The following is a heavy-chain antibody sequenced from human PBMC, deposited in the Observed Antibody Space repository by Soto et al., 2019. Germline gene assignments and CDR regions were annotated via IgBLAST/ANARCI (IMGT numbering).Heavy chain of an antibody. CDR1: GGSISGYY. J-gene: IGHJ4*02. V-gene: IGHV4-59*01. Sequence: PSETLSLTCTVSGGSISGYYWSWIRQPPGKGLEWIGYIYYSGSTNYNPSLKSRVTISVDTSKNQFSLKLSSVTAADTAVYYCARDSNGDLDYWGQGTLVTVSS. CDR3: ARDSNGDLDY. CDR2: IYYSGST. D-gene: IGHD4-17*01.